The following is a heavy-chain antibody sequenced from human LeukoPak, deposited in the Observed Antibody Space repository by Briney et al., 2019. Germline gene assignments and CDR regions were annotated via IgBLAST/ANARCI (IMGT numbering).Heavy chain of an antibody. V-gene: IGHV5-10-1*01. CDR2: IDPRDSYS. CDR3: ARHGGGFDY. CDR1: GYSFTTYR. Sequence: GESLKISCKGSGYSFTTYRISWVRQMPGKGLEWMGTIDPRDSYSNYSPSFQGHVTISADKSISIASLQWSSLKASDTAMYYCARHGGGFDYWGQGTLVTVSS. J-gene: IGHJ4*02. D-gene: IGHD3-10*01.